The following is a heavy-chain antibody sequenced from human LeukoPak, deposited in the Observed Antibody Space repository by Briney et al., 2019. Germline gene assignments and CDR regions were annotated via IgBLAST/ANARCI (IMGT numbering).Heavy chain of an antibody. CDR3: ARDVTVYGDIVVVPAAEGPDAFDI. CDR1: GFTFSSYG. J-gene: IGHJ3*02. D-gene: IGHD2-2*01. V-gene: IGHV3-30*02. CDR2: IRYDGSNK. Sequence: GGSLRLSCAASGFTFSSYGMHWVRQAPGKGLEWVAFIRYDGSNKYYADSVKGRFTISRGNSKNTLYLQMNSLRAEDTAVYYCARDVTVYGDIVVVPAAEGPDAFDIWGQGTMVTVSS.